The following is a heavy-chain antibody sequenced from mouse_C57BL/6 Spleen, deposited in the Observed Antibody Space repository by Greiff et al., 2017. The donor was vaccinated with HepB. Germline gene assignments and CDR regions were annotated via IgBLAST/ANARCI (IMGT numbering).Heavy chain of an antibody. V-gene: IGHV1-26*01. CDR1: GYTFTDYY. D-gene: IGHD2-4*01. CDR3: ARSSYEYDVYYYAMDY. Sequence: EVQLQQSGPELVKPGASVKISCKASGYTFTDYYMNWVKQSHGKSLEWIGDINPNNGGTSYNQKFKGKATLTVDKSSSTAYMELRSLTSEDSAVYYCARSSYEYDVYYYAMDYWGQGTSVTVSS. J-gene: IGHJ4*01. CDR2: INPNNGGT.